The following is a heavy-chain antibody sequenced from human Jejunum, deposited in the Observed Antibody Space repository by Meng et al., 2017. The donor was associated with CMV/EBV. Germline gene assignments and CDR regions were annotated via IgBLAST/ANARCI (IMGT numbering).Heavy chain of an antibody. D-gene: IGHD3-22*01. J-gene: IGHJ5*01. CDR1: FRNSG. Sequence: FRNSGMHWVGHAPGRGLEWVALIAKDWSDISYADYVRGRFTISRDNSNNTVSLQMNSLRAEDTAVYYCTKDPGAASDRSGYASNWFDSWGQGTLVTVSS. CDR3: TKDPGAASDRSGYASNWFDS. CDR2: IAKDWSDI. V-gene: IGHV3-30*18.